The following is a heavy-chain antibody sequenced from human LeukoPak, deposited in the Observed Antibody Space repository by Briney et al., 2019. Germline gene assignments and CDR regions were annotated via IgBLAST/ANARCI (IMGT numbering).Heavy chain of an antibody. Sequence: PGGSLRLSCAASGFTFSSYAMSWVRQAPGKGLEWVSSISSSSSYIYYADSVKGRFTISRDNAKNSLYLQMNSLRAEDTAVYYCARDPRPSYYESSGYYDYWGQGTLVTVSS. D-gene: IGHD3-22*01. CDR3: ARDPRPSYYESSGYYDY. CDR2: ISSSSSYI. CDR1: GFTFSSYA. J-gene: IGHJ4*02. V-gene: IGHV3-21*01.